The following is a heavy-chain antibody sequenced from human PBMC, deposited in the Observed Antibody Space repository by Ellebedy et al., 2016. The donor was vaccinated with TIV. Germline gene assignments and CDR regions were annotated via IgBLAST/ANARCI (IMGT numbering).Heavy chain of an antibody. CDR3: AKRVLERPYYFDH. V-gene: IGHV3-23*01. CDR1: GFTFSNYA. Sequence: GGSLRLSCAASGFTFSNYAMNWVRQAPGKGLEWVSSIDYRGVSAYYADSVKGRFTISRDNSKNTLYLQMNSLRAEETAVYFCAKRVLERPYYFDHWGQGALVTVSS. CDR2: IDYRGVSA. J-gene: IGHJ4*02. D-gene: IGHD1-1*01.